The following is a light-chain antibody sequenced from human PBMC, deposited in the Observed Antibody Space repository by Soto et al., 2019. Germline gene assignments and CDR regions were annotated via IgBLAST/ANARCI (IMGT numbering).Light chain of an antibody. CDR3: CSYAGSYTFDV. J-gene: IGLJ1*01. CDR2: DVS. CDR1: SSDVGGYNY. Sequence: QSALTQPRSVSGSPGQSVTISCTGTSSDVGGYNYVSWYQQHPGKAPKLMIYDVSKRLSGVPDRFSGSKSGNTASLTSSGLQAEDEADYYCCSYAGSYTFDVFGTGTKVTVL. V-gene: IGLV2-11*01.